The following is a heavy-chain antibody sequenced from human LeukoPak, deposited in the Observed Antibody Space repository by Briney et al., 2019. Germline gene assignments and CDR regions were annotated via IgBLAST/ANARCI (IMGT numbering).Heavy chain of an antibody. J-gene: IGHJ4*02. CDR2: IIGSTSYI. V-gene: IGHV3-21*01. D-gene: IGHD1-14*01. CDR1: GFTFSNYS. CDR3: ASRWVNNPFDY. Sequence: GGSLRLSCAASGFTFSNYSMNWVRQAPGKGLEWVSSIIGSTSYIYYADSVKGRFTISRDNAKNSLYLQMTRLRAEDTAVYYCASRWVNNPFDYWGQGALVTVSS.